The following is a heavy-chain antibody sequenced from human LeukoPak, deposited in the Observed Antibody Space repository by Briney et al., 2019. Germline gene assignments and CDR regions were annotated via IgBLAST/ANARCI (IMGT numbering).Heavy chain of an antibody. CDR3: ARDAVKGEHYYYYMDV. D-gene: IGHD3-16*01. J-gene: IGHJ6*03. CDR1: GFTFSSYW. CDR2: IKQDGSEK. Sequence: GGSLRLSCAASGFTFSSYWMSWVRQAPGKGLEWVANIKQDGSEKYYVDSVKGRFTISRDNAKNSLYLQMNSLRAEDTAVYYCARDAVKGEHYYYYMDVWGKGTTVTVSS. V-gene: IGHV3-7*01.